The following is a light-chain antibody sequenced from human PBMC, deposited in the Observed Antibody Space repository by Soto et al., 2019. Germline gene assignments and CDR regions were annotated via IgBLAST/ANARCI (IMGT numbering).Light chain of an antibody. J-gene: IGKJ1*01. CDR1: QSVSSN. CDR3: QQYGSSPRT. V-gene: IGKV3-20*01. CDR2: GAS. Sequence: EIVMTQSPATLSVSPGERATRSCRASQSVSSNLAWYQQKPGQAPRLLISGASSRATGIPDRFSGSGSGTDFTLTISRLEPEDFAVYYCQQYGSSPRTFGQGTKVDIK.